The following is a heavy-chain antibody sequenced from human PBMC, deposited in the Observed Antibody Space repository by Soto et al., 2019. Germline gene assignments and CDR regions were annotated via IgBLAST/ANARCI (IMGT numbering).Heavy chain of an antibody. Sequence: QVQVVQSGAEVKRPGSSVNVSCKASGGYFNNRQTLNSYPISWVRQAPGQGLEWMGGIIPLFGTTNYAQRFQGRVTITADKSTSPTYMELNNVTSDDTAVYYCAKSLGGAIYYYYYAMDVWGQGTTVTVSS. D-gene: IGHD3-16*01. CDR2: IIPLFGTT. CDR3: AKSLGGAIYYYYYAMDV. J-gene: IGHJ6*02. V-gene: IGHV1-69*06. CDR1: GGYFNNRQTLNSYP.